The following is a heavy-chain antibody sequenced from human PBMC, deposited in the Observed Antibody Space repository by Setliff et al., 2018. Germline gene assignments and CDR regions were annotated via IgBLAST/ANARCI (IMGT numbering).Heavy chain of an antibody. CDR3: VRAPPTVVIPPGRAFFDP. V-gene: IGHV1-69*05. CDR1: GDSFSNYA. CDR2: IIPMFGTP. Sequence: SVKVSCKASGDSFSNYAISWVRQAPGQGLEWMGGIIPMFGTPAYTQKFQDRVTITTDESTSTAYMELNSLTSEDTAVYYCVRAPPTVVIPPGRAFFDPWGQGTLVTVSS. D-gene: IGHD2-2*01. J-gene: IGHJ5*02.